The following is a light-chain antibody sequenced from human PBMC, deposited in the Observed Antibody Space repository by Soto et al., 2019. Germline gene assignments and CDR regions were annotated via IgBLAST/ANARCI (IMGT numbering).Light chain of an antibody. Sequence: ETVLTQSPATLSLSPGERATLSCRASQSVSSYLAWYQQKPGQAPRLLIYDASNRATGIPARFSGSGSGTDFNLKISTLPHEDVENYYCHKRESWSRTFGQGPKVDIK. CDR2: DAS. J-gene: IGKJ1*01. CDR1: QSVSSY. CDR3: HKRESWSRT. V-gene: IGKV3-11*01.